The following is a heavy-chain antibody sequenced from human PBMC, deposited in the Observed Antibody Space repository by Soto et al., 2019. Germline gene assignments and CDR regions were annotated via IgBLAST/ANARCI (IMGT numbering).Heavy chain of an antibody. J-gene: IGHJ6*02. CDR3: ARGTTLAIFDYGMDV. V-gene: IGHV3-30*04. CDR2: ISNDGRNY. D-gene: IGHD3-3*01. Sequence: QVQLVESGGGVVQPGRSLRLSCAASGFTFTSYAMHWVRQAPGKGLEWGAVISNDGRNYYYADPARGRFTLSRDNTKNTLFLQMSRLRGEDSGVYYCARGTTLAIFDYGMDVWGQGTTVTVSS. CDR1: GFTFTSYA.